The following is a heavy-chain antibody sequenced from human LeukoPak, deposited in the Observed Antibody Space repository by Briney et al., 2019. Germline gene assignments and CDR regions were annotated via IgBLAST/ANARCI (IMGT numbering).Heavy chain of an antibody. D-gene: IGHD3-22*01. V-gene: IGHV1-69*05. Sequence: SVKVSCKASGGTFSSYAISWVRQAPGQGLEWMGGIIPIFGTANYAQKFQGRVTITTDESTSTAYMELSSLRSEDTAVHYCARVLFKQRYYDSSGQGSFDYWGQGTLVTVSS. CDR1: GGTFSSYA. J-gene: IGHJ4*02. CDR2: IIPIFGTA. CDR3: ARVLFKQRYYDSSGQGSFDY.